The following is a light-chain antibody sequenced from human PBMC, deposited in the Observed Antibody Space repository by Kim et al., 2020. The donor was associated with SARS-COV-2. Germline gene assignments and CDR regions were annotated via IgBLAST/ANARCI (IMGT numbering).Light chain of an antibody. J-gene: IGLJ2*01. Sequence: NFMLTQPHSVSESPGKTVTISCTGSGGSIASNYVQWFQQRPGSAPTTVIYEDDQRPSGVPDRFSGSIDSSSNSASLTIPGLKTEDEADYYCQSYDSNNHVVFGGGTQLTVL. V-gene: IGLV6-57*02. CDR3: QSYDSNNHVV. CDR2: EDD. CDR1: GGSIASNY.